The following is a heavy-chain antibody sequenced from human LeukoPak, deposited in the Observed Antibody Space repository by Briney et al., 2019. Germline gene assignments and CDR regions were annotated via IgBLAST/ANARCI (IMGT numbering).Heavy chain of an antibody. Sequence: ASVEVSCKASGGTFSSYAISWVRQAPGQGLEWMGGIIPIFGTANYAQKFQGRVTITADESTSTAYMELSSLRSEDTAVYYCARGGSIAAAGTRFDYWGQGTLVTVSS. J-gene: IGHJ4*02. CDR1: GGTFSSYA. V-gene: IGHV1-69*13. CDR2: IIPIFGTA. CDR3: ARGGSIAAAGTRFDY. D-gene: IGHD6-13*01.